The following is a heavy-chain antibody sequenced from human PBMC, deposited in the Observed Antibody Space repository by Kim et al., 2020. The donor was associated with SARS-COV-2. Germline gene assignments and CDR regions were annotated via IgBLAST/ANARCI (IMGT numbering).Heavy chain of an antibody. V-gene: IGHV1-46*01. J-gene: IGHJ4*02. Sequence: ASVKVSCKASGYSFTNYNMQWVRQAPGQGFEWMGIINPSDGRTTYAQKFKGRVTMTRDTSTSTVFLEVGSLRSDDTAVYYCARGSRVTIGNGVCYYWGQGTLVTVSS. D-gene: IGHD2-8*01. CDR1: GYSFTNYN. CDR3: ARGSRVTIGNGVCYY. CDR2: INPSDGRT.